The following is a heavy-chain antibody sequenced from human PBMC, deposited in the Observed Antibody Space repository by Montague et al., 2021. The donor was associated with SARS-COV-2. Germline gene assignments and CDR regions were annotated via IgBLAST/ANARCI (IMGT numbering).Heavy chain of an antibody. CDR3: AKGFTYYFASGGYPNYFDP. J-gene: IGHJ5*02. CDR1: GFTFSSYA. V-gene: IGHV3-23*01. CDR2: ISSTGGST. D-gene: IGHD3-10*01. Sequence: SLRLSCAASGFTFSSYAMIWVRQAPGKGLEWVSTISSTGGSTYYADSVKGRFIISRDNSRNTVYMQMNNLRAEDTAVYCCAKGFTYYFASGGYPNYFDPWGQGTLVSVPS.